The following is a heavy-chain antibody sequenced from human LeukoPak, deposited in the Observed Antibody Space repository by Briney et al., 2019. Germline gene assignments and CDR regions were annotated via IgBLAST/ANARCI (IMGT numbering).Heavy chain of an antibody. Sequence: ASVKVSCKASGYTFTSYYMHWVRQAPGQGLEWMGIINPSGGSTSYAQKLQGRVTMTRDTSTSTVYMELSSLRSEDTAVYYCARAGITIFGVVTPGLGYWGQGTLVTVSS. CDR3: ARAGITIFGVVTPGLGY. D-gene: IGHD3-3*01. CDR1: GYTFTSYY. CDR2: INPSGGST. V-gene: IGHV1-46*01. J-gene: IGHJ4*02.